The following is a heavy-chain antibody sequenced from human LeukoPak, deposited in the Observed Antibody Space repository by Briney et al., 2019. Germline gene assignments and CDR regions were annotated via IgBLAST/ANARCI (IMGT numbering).Heavy chain of an antibody. CDR1: GFPFVTYW. Sequence: GSLRLPCAASGFPFVTYWMHWVRQAPGKGLVWGSHHKSYGRHQTHGDSAKGRFTVSRDNAKNTLCLQLNSLRVEDTAVYYCARGTAEEAGIDYWGQGTLVTVSS. J-gene: IGHJ4*01. CDR2: HKSYGRHQ. V-gene: IGHV3-74*01. D-gene: IGHD6-13*01. CDR3: ARGTAEEAGIDY.